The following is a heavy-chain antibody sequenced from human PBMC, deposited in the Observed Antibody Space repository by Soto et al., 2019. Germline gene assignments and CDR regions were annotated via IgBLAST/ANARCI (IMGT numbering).Heavy chain of an antibody. CDR1: GFSFDDYA. CDR3: AKDRGGSPIRGAMDV. CDR2: INWNSNNI. Sequence: EVQLVESGGGLVQPGRSLRLSCVASGFSFDDYAMHWVRQAPGKGLEWVSGINWNSNNIAYADSVKGQLTISRDNAKKSLYLQMDSLRAEDTALYYCAKDRGGSPIRGAMDVWGQGTTVTVSS. J-gene: IGHJ6*02. V-gene: IGHV3-9*01. D-gene: IGHD3-10*01.